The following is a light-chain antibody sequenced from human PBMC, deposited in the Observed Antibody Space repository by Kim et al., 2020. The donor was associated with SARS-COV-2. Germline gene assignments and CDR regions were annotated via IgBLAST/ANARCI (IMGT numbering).Light chain of an antibody. CDR1: KLGDKY. J-gene: IGLJ1*01. CDR3: QAWDSSTGGV. V-gene: IGLV3-1*01. CDR2: QDS. Sequence: SYELTQPPSVSVCPGQTASITCSGDKLGDKYACWYQQKPGQSPVLVIYQDSKRPSGIPERFSGSNSGNTATLTISGTQAMDEADYYCQAWDSSTGGVFGT.